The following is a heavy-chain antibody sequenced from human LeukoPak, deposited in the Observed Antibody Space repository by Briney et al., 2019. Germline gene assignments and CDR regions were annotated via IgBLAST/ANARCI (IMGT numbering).Heavy chain of an antibody. D-gene: IGHD4-17*01. J-gene: IGHJ5*02. CDR2: INHSGST. CDR3: ARGPPVTTRGWFDP. Sequence: SETLSLTCAVYGGSFSGYYWSWIRQPPGKGLEWIGEINHSGSTNYNPSLKSRVTISVDTSKNQFSLKLSSVTAADTAVYYCARGPPVTTRGWFDPWGQGTLVTVSS. V-gene: IGHV4-34*01. CDR1: GGSFSGYY.